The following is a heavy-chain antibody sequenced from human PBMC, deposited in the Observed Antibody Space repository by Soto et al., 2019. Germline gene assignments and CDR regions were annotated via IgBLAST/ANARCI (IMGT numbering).Heavy chain of an antibody. J-gene: IGHJ4*02. D-gene: IGHD2-2*01. Sequence: SETLSLTCTVSGDSISSFYWTWIRQPPGKGLEWVGYIFSSGSTNYNPSLKSRVTISVDTSENQFSLKLTSVTAADAAVYYCARVGYCSSTPCWPIGYFEYWGQGTLVTVS. CDR2: IFSSGST. CDR3: ARVGYCSSTPCWPIGYFEY. V-gene: IGHV4-59*01. CDR1: GDSISSFY.